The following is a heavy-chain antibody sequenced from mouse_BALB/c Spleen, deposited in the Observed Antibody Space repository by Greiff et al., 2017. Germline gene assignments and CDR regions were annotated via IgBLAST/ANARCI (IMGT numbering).Heavy chain of an antibody. CDR2: ISSGSSTI. V-gene: IGHV5-17*02. CDR1: GFTFSSFG. D-gene: IGHD2-14*01. CDR3: ARSLYYRYDGYAMDY. Sequence: EVQLVESGGGLVQPGGSRKLSCAASGFTFSSFGMHWVRQAPEKGLEWVAYISSGSSTIYYADTVKGRFTISRDNPKNTLFLQMTSLRSEDTAMYYCARSLYYRYDGYAMDYWGQGTSVTVSS. J-gene: IGHJ4*01.